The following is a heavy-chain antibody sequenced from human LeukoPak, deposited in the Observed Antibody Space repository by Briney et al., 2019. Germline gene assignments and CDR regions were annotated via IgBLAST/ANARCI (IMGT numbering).Heavy chain of an antibody. V-gene: IGHV3-48*02. J-gene: IGHJ4*02. CDR1: GFTFSSYS. CDR3: ARDLEVPGGNRLFDY. Sequence: PGGSLRLSCAASGFTFSSYSMNWVRQAPGKGLEWISYITYTSGTLYYAASVKGRFTISRDNAKNSLYLQMSSVRDEDTAVYYCARDLEVPGGNRLFDYWGQGTLVTVSS. D-gene: IGHD4-23*01. CDR2: ITYTSGTL.